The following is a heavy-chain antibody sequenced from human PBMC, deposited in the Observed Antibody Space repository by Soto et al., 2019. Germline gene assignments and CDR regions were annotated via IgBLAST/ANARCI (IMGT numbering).Heavy chain of an antibody. J-gene: IGHJ4*02. CDR3: ARNVRYYIDY. V-gene: IGHV4-4*02. Sequence: QVLLQESGPGLVKPSGTLSLTCAVSGGSISSGNWWSWVRQSPGKGMEWIGEIYHSGITNYNPSLKSRVTISVDNSENQLSLSLNSVTAADTAVYYCARNVRYYIDYWGQGTLVTVSS. CDR2: IYHSGIT. CDR1: GGSISSGNW.